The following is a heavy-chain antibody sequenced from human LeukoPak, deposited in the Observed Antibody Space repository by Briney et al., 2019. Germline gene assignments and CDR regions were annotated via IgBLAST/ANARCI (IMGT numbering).Heavy chain of an antibody. D-gene: IGHD3-10*01. V-gene: IGHV4-39*07. CDR1: GGSVSSSSYY. CDR3: ASNDRGLIDY. CDR2: IYYSGST. Sequence: SETLSLTCTVSGGSVSSSSYYWGWIRQPPGKGLEWIGSIYYSGSTYYNPSLKSRVTISVDTSKNQFSLKLYSVTAADTAVYYCASNDRGLIDYWGQGTLVTVSS. J-gene: IGHJ4*02.